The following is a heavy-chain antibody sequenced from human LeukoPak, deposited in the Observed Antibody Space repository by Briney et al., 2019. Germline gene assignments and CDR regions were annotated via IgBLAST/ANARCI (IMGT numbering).Heavy chain of an antibody. V-gene: IGHV4-39*01. Sequence: SETLSLTCTVSGASINSITYYWGWIRQPPGKGLEWIGSIYYSGSTYYTTSLKSRVTISIDTSKNQFSLKLTSVTAADTAVYYCARVLRDYDSSGYYPDAFDIWGQGTMVTVSS. CDR3: ARVLRDYDSSGYYPDAFDI. D-gene: IGHD3-22*01. J-gene: IGHJ3*02. CDR2: IYYSGST. CDR1: GASINSITYY.